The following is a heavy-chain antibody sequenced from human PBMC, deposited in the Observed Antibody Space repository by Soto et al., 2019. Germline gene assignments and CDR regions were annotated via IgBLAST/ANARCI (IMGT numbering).Heavy chain of an antibody. CDR1: GFTFSSYC. Sequence: GGSLTLSCAASGFTFSSYCMHWVRQAPGKGLEWVAVISYDGSNKYYADSVKGRFTISRDNSKNTLYLQMNSLRAEDTAVYYCAKGIYYGSGSYSDYWGQGTLVTVSS. D-gene: IGHD3-10*01. CDR2: ISYDGSNK. J-gene: IGHJ4*02. V-gene: IGHV3-30*18. CDR3: AKGIYYGSGSYSDY.